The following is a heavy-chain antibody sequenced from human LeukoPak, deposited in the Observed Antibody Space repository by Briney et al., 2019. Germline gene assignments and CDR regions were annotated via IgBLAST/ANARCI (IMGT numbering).Heavy chain of an antibody. CDR2: IKSKTDGGTT. CDR1: GFTFSNAW. Sequence: PGGSLRLSCAASGFTFSNAWMNWVRQAPGKGLEWVGRIKSKTDGGTTDYAAPVKGRFTISRDDSKNTLYPQMNSLKTEDTAVYYCTAELWSGYYMDDYWGQGTLVTVSS. J-gene: IGHJ4*02. CDR3: TAELWSGYYMDDY. V-gene: IGHV3-15*07. D-gene: IGHD3-3*01.